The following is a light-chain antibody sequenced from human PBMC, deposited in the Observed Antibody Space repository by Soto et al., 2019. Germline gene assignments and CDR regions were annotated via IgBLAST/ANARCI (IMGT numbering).Light chain of an antibody. CDR3: QQYKSYPWT. Sequence: DIQMTQSPSTLSASVGDGVTITCRASPTISGWLAWYQQRPGKAPKLLISDASSLRSGVPSRFSGSGSGTEFTLTISSLQPDDFGSYYCQQYKSYPWTFGHGTTVEV. CDR2: DAS. V-gene: IGKV1-5*01. CDR1: PTISGW. J-gene: IGKJ1*01.